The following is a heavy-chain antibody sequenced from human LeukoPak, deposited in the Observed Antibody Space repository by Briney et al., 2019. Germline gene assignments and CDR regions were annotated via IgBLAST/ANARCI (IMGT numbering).Heavy chain of an antibody. CDR1: GFTFSSYS. Sequence: PGGSLRLSCAASGFTFSSYSMNWVRQAPGKGLEWVSSISSSSYIYYADSVKGRFTISRDNAKNSLYLQMNSLRAEDTAVYYCARGRNYYDSSGYPHWGQGTLVTVSS. D-gene: IGHD3-22*01. J-gene: IGHJ4*02. CDR2: ISSSSYI. V-gene: IGHV3-21*01. CDR3: ARGRNYYDSSGYPH.